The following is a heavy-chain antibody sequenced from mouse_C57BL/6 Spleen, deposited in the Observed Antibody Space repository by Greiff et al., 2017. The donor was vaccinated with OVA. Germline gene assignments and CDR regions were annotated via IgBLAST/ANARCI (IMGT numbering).Heavy chain of an antibody. Sequence: QVQLQQSGPELVKPGASVKLSCKASGYTFTSYDINWVKQRPGQGLEWIGWIYPRDGSTKYNEKFKGKATFTVDTSSSTAYMELHSLTSEYSAVYFCAWDGRDYWGQGTSVTVSS. CDR2: IYPRDGST. CDR1: GYTFTSYD. V-gene: IGHV1-85*01. J-gene: IGHJ4*01. D-gene: IGHD4-1*01. CDR3: AWDGRDY.